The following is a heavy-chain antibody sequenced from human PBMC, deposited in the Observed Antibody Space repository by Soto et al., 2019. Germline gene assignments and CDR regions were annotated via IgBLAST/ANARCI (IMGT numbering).Heavy chain of an antibody. Sequence: VQLLESGGGLVQPGGSLGLSCAASGFTFSSYAVSWVRRAPGKGLEWVSGISGSGESTYYADSVKGRFTISRDNSKNTLFMQMNSLRAEDTAVYYCAKDEGAYDPLRFDFWGQGTMVTVSS. D-gene: IGHD3-3*01. CDR2: ISGSGEST. V-gene: IGHV3-23*01. J-gene: IGHJ4*02. CDR3: AKDEGAYDPLRFDF. CDR1: GFTFSSYA.